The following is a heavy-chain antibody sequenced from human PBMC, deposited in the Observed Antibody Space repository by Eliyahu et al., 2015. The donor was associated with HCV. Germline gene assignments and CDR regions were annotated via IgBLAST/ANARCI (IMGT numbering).Heavy chain of an antibody. V-gene: IGHV5-51*01. J-gene: IGHJ4*02. Sequence: EVQLVQSGAEVKEPGESLKISCKGSGYSFSSHWIGWVRQKPGKGLEWMGVIYPGDSDTRYSPSFQGQVTISADQSISTAYLQWSSLEASDTAMYYCARHLCGGGSCYSGFDNWGQGTLVTVPS. D-gene: IGHD2-15*01. CDR3: ARHLCGGGSCYSGFDN. CDR2: IYPGDSDT. CDR1: GYSFSSHW.